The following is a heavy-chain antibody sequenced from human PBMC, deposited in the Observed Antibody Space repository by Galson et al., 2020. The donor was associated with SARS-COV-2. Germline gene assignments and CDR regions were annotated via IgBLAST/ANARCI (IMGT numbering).Heavy chain of an antibody. J-gene: IGHJ4*02. CDR1: GGSISSSSYY. Sequence: SETLSLTCTVSGGSISSSSYYWGWIRQPPGKGLEWIGSIYYSGSTYYNPSLKSRVTISVDTSKNQFSLKLSSVTAADTAVYYCASQYSSGWEGDYWGQGTLVTVSS. D-gene: IGHD6-19*01. V-gene: IGHV4-39*01. CDR3: ASQYSSGWEGDY. CDR2: IYYSGST.